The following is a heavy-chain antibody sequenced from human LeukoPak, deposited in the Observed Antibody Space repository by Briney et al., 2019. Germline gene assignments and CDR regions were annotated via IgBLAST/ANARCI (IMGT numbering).Heavy chain of an antibody. V-gene: IGHV3-74*01. Sequence: PGGSLRLSCAASGFTFSSYWMHWVRQAPGKGLVWVSRINSDGSSTSYADSVKGRFTISRDNAKNTLYLQMNSLRAEDTAVYYCATTWAPTHRAALPGYWGQGTLVTVSS. CDR2: INSDGSST. CDR1: GFTFSSYW. D-gene: IGHD1-26*01. CDR3: ATTWAPTHRAALPGY. J-gene: IGHJ4*02.